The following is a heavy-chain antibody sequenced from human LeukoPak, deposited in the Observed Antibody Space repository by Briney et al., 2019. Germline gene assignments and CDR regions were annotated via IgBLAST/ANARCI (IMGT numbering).Heavy chain of an antibody. J-gene: IGHJ4*02. CDR3: AKGTGSYDYFDS. CDR1: GFTFSTFA. Sequence: GGSLRLSCAASGFTFSTFALDWVRQAPGKRLEWVAGVSSDGRNTFYEDSVKGRFSISRDNSNNTLYLQLNSLRVEDTAVYYCAKGTGSYDYFDSWGQGALVSVS. D-gene: IGHD1-26*01. V-gene: IGHV3-30*18. CDR2: VSSDGRNT.